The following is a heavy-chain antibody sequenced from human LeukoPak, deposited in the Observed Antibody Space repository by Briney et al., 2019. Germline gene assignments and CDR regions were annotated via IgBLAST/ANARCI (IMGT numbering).Heavy chain of an antibody. D-gene: IGHD3-22*01. V-gene: IGHV1-46*01. CDR3: ARAVMDDSSGYYYYFDY. CDR1: GYTFTSYY. Sequence: APVKVSCKASGYTFTSYYMHWVRQAPGQGLEWMGIINPSGGSTSYAQKFQGRVTMTRDMSTSTVYMELSSLRSEDTAVYYCARAVMDDSSGYYYYFDYWGQGTLVTVSS. J-gene: IGHJ4*02. CDR2: INPSGGST.